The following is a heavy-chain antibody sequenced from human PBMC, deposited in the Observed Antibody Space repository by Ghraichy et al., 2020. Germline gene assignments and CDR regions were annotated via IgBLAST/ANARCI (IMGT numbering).Heavy chain of an antibody. Sequence: GGSLRLSCSASGFTYTRYWMSWVRQAPGKGLEWLANINQDGSQTDCVDSVKGRFSFPRDNAKNSLYLQLNSLRAEDTAVYFCARIGYSSSSFDYWGQGTLVTGSS. V-gene: IGHV3-7*03. CDR2: INQDGSQT. J-gene: IGHJ4*02. D-gene: IGHD6-6*01. CDR3: ARIGYSSSSFDY. CDR1: GFTYTRYW.